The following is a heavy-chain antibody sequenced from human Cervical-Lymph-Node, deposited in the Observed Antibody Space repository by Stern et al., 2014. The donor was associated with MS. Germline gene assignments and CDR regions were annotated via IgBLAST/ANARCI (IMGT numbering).Heavy chain of an antibody. CDR3: ARVGAGDAFDI. V-gene: IGHV3-11*01. Sequence: VQLVESGGGLVKPGGSLRLSCAASTFTFSDYYMSWIRQAPGKGLECVSYISTRGSTRQYADSVKGRFTISRDNAKNSLFLQMSSLSAEDTAVYYCARVGAGDAFDIWGHGTMVTVSS. J-gene: IGHJ3*02. CDR2: ISTRGSTR. D-gene: IGHD1-26*01. CDR1: TFTFSDYY.